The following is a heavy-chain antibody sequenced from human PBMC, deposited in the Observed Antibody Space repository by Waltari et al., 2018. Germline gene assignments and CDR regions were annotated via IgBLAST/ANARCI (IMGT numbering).Heavy chain of an antibody. V-gene: IGHV3-74*01. CDR3: ARAGRYSSSWYF. J-gene: IGHJ4*02. CDR2: INSDGSST. Sequence: EVQLVESGGGLVQPGGSLRLSCAASGFTFSSSWIHWVRQAPGKGLVGGPRINSDGSSTSYADSVKGRFTISRDNAKNTLYLQMNSLRAEDTAVYYCARAGRYSSSWYFWGQGTLVTVSS. D-gene: IGHD6-13*01. CDR1: GFTFSSSW.